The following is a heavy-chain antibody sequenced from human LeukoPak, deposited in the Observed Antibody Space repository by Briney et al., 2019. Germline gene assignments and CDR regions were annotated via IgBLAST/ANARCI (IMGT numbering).Heavy chain of an antibody. CDR2: IRTKANTYAT. V-gene: IGHV3-73*01. J-gene: IGHJ4*02. CDR1: GFTFSDAT. D-gene: IGHD3-10*01. CDR3: SGWDGSYEY. Sequence: PGGSLKLSCAASGFTFSDATIYWVRQVSGKGLEWLGHIRTKANTYATAVAASVKGRFTIARLDSKNTADLQMNSLKSEDTAVYYCSGWDGSYEYWGQGTVVTVSS.